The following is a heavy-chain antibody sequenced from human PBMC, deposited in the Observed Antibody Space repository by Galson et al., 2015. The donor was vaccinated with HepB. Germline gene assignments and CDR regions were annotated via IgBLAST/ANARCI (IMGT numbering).Heavy chain of an antibody. J-gene: IGHJ2*01. D-gene: IGHD1-7*01. CDR2: FIPIFATS. Sequence: SVKVSCKASGGTFSSYAFSWVRQAPGQGLEWMGVFIPIFATSNYAQKFQGRVTITADESTSTAYMELRSLTSEDTAVYYCVSATGTQRLRYFDLWGRGTLVTVSS. V-gene: IGHV1-69*13. CDR3: VSATGTQRLRYFDL. CDR1: GGTFSSYA.